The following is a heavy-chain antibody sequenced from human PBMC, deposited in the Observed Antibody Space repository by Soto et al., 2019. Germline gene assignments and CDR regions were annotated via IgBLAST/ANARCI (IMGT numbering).Heavy chain of an antibody. CDR2: IRAYNGNT. V-gene: IGHV1-18*01. J-gene: IGHJ4*02. CDR1: CSTFTSYG. CDR3: ARVDAKSRGWLSDS. D-gene: IGHD6-19*01. Sequence: GASVKVSCEASCSTFTSYGISWVRQAPGQGLEWMGWIRAYNGNTNYAQKLQGRVTMTTDTSTSTAYMELRSLRSDDTAVYSCARVDAKSRGWLSDSWGKGTLVTVSS.